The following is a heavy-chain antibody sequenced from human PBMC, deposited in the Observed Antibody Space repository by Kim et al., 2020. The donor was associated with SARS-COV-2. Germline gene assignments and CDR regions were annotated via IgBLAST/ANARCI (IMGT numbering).Heavy chain of an antibody. CDR2: IKEDGSEA. Sequence: GGSLRLSCVASGFIIRTYWMTWVRQPPGKGLEWVGNIKEDGSEAYYADSVKGRFTISRDNAKNSLYLQMNSLRAEDTAVYYCMRDPGTYWSQRTLVIVSS. CDR3: MRDPGTY. J-gene: IGHJ4*02. V-gene: IGHV3-7*01. CDR1: GFIIRTYW.